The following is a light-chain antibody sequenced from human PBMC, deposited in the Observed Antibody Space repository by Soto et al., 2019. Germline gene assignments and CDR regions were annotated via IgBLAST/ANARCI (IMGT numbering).Light chain of an antibody. Sequence: SVLTQPASVSGSPGQSITISCTGTSSDVGTYKYVSWYQQHPGKAPKLIIYGVSKRPSGVSNRFSGSKSANTASLTISGLQAEDEADYYCCSYAGSSTYVFGTGTKVTV. CDR2: GVS. CDR1: SSDVGTYKY. CDR3: CSYAGSSTYV. J-gene: IGLJ1*01. V-gene: IGLV2-23*02.